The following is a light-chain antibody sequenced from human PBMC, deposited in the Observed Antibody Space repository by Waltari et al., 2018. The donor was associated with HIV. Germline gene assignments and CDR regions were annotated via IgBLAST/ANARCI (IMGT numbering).Light chain of an antibody. J-gene: IGLJ2*01. CDR2: RNN. CDR3: ASWDDSLSGVV. CDR1: SSNIGNNL. Sequence: QSVLTQPPSASGTPGQRVTISCSGRSSNIGNNLVYWYQQLPGTAPKIFIYRNNQRPSGVPDRFAGSRSGTSASLAISGLRSEDEADYYCASWDDSLSGVVFGGGTKLTVL. V-gene: IGLV1-47*01.